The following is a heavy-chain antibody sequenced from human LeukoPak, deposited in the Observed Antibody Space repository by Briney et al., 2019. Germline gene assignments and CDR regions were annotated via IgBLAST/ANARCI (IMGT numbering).Heavy chain of an antibody. Sequence: GGSLRLSCAASGVTVSSNYMSWVRQAPGKGLEWVSVIYSGGSTYYADSVKGRFTVSRDNSKNTLYLQMNSLRAEDTAVYYCARAPFTYDSSGDSFDIWGQGTMVTVSS. J-gene: IGHJ3*02. CDR3: ARAPFTYDSSGDSFDI. V-gene: IGHV3-66*01. CDR1: GVTVSSNY. CDR2: IYSGGST. D-gene: IGHD3-22*01.